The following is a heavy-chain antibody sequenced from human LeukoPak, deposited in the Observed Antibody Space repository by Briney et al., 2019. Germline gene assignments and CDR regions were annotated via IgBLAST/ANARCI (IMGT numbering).Heavy chain of an antibody. Sequence: PGESLKISCKGSGYSFTIYWIAWVRQMPGKGLEWMGIIYPGDSYTRYSPSFQGQVTISADKSISTAYLQWSSLKASDTAMYYCARGYYDSSGYFDYWGQGTLVTVSS. J-gene: IGHJ4*02. V-gene: IGHV5-51*01. D-gene: IGHD3-22*01. CDR1: GYSFTIYW. CDR2: IYPGDSYT. CDR3: ARGYYDSSGYFDY.